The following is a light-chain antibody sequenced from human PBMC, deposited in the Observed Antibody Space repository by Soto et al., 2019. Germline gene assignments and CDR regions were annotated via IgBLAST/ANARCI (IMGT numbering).Light chain of an antibody. Sequence: QLVLTQPPSASGTPGQTVTMSCSGTSSNIGSNAVNWFQHLPGTAPKLLIYSNRQRPSGVPDRFSASKSGTSASLAISGLQSDDEAVYYCTTWDDTLNGRVFGGGTKLTVL. V-gene: IGLV1-44*01. CDR2: SNR. J-gene: IGLJ3*02. CDR3: TTWDDTLNGRV. CDR1: SSNIGSNA.